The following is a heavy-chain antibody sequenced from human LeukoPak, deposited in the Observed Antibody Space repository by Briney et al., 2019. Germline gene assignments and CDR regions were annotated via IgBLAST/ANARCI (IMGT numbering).Heavy chain of an antibody. D-gene: IGHD3-22*01. CDR1: GYIFTSYV. J-gene: IGHJ4*02. CDR3: ARGDYETHGYQTR. CDR2: INTNTGNP. Sequence: GASVKVSCKASGYIFTSYVLHWVRQAPGQGLEWMGWINTNTGNPTYAQGFTGRFVFSLDTSVSTAYPQISSLKADDTAIYYCARGDYETHGYQTRWGQGTLVTVSS. V-gene: IGHV7-4-1*02.